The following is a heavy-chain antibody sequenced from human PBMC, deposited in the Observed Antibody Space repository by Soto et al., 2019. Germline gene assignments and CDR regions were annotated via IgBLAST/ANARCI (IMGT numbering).Heavy chain of an antibody. CDR2: INAGNGNT. Sequence: ASVKVSCKASGYTFTSYAMHWVRQAPGQRLEWMGWINAGNGNTKYSQKFQGRVTITRDTSTSTAYMELSSLRSEDTAVYYCASVSAAAGTDYYYFYMDVWGKEIRITVP. D-gene: IGHD6-13*01. V-gene: IGHV1-3*01. J-gene: IGHJ6*03. CDR1: GYTFTSYA. CDR3: ASVSAAAGTDYYYFYMDV.